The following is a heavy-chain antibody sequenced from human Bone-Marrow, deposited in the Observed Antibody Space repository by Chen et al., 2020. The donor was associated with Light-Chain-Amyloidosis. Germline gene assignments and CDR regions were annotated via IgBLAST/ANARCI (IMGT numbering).Heavy chain of an antibody. V-gene: IGHV4-31*03. CDR3: ARADASYYYYGMDV. CDR2: IFYSGST. Sequence: QVQLQESGPGLVRPSQTLSLTCTVSGVSISSAGYYWSWIRQHPGKGLEWIGPIFYSGSTYANPPLKSRVAISVDTSKNQFSLKVCSVTAADTAVYYCARADASYYYYGMDVWGQGTTVTVSS. CDR1: GVSISSAGYY. J-gene: IGHJ6*02.